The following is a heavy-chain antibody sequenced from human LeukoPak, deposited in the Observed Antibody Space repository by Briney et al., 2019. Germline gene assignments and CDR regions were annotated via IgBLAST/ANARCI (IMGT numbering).Heavy chain of an antibody. D-gene: IGHD3-22*01. V-gene: IGHV3-30*18. CDR1: GFTFSSYG. CDR3: AKMVWFYYDSSGYSQDAFDI. J-gene: IGHJ3*02. Sequence: GGSLRVSCAASGFTFSSYGMHWVRQAPGKGLEWVAVISYDGSNKYYADSVKGRFTISRDNSKNTLYLQMNSLRAEDTAVYYCAKMVWFYYDSSGYSQDAFDIWGQGTMVTVSS. CDR2: ISYDGSNK.